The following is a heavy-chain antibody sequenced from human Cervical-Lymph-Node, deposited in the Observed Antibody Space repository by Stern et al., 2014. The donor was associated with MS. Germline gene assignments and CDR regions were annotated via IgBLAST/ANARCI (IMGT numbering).Heavy chain of an antibody. Sequence: EVQLVESGADLVPPGGSLKISCAASGFTFIDFAMHWVRPGPGQGLAWVSGIDWKCGDMIYADSVKGRFTISRDNGRNSLYLEMNGLRIEDTALYFCVTRGSDWTFKYWGQGTLVTVSS. CDR1: GFTFIDFA. V-gene: IGHV3-9*01. CDR2: IDWKCGDM. D-gene: IGHD6-19*01. J-gene: IGHJ4*02. CDR3: VTRGSDWTFKY.